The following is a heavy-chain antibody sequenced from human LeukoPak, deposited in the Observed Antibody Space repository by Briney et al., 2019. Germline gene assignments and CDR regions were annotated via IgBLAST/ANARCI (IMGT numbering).Heavy chain of an antibody. Sequence: PGGSLRLSCAASGFPFSDYWMDWVRQAPGKGMEWVANINQDGRIQYYADSVRGRFIISRNNAKNSLYLQMYSLRTEDTAMYFCSRSLDYLGQGALVTVSS. V-gene: IGHV3-7*01. CDR2: INQDGRIQ. CDR3: SRSLDY. J-gene: IGHJ4*02. CDR1: GFPFSDYW.